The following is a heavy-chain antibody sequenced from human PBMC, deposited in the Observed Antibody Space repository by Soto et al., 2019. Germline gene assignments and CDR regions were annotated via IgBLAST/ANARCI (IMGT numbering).Heavy chain of an antibody. D-gene: IGHD2-15*01. V-gene: IGHV3-72*01. Sequence: EVQLVESGGGLVQPGGSLRLSCEASGFTFSDPYMDWVRQVPGKGPEWIGRCRNKVNSYTTHYAASVKGRFIISRDDSENSLYLQMNSLTTEDTAVYYCARAWGGTFWYFDLWGRGTLVTVSS. CDR1: GFTFSDPY. J-gene: IGHJ2*01. CDR2: CRNKVNSYTT. CDR3: ARAWGGTFWYFDL.